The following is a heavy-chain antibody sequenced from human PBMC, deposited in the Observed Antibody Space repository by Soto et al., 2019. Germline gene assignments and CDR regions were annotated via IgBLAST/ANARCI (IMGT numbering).Heavy chain of an antibody. Sequence: ASVKVSCKASGYPFTSFPITWVRQAPGQGLEWMGWITVYNGNTNSAQKFQGRVTMTTDTSTSTAYMELRSLRSDDTAVYYCARATGTIGSYYCYMDVWGKGTTVTVSS. CDR2: ITVYNGNT. D-gene: IGHD1-7*01. V-gene: IGHV1-18*01. CDR3: ARATGTIGSYYCYMDV. CDR1: GYPFTSFP. J-gene: IGHJ6*03.